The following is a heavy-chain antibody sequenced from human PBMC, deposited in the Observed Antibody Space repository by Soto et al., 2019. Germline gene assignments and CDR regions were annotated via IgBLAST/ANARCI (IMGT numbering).Heavy chain of an antibody. D-gene: IGHD2-2*01. CDR2: ISGSGGST. CDR3: AKLGYCISTSCSRDFDY. J-gene: IGHJ4*02. CDR1: GFTFSSYA. V-gene: IGHV3-23*01. Sequence: GGSLRLSCAASGFTFSSYAMSWVRQAPGKGLEWVSAISGSGGSTYYADSVKGRFTISRDNSKNTLYLQMNSLRAEDTAVYYCAKLGYCISTSCSRDFDYWGQGTLVTVSS.